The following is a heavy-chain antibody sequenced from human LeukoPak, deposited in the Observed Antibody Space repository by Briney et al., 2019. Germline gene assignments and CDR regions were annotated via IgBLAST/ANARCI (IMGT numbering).Heavy chain of an antibody. J-gene: IGHJ4*02. Sequence: PSETLSLTCGVSGGSISSSSYYWGWIRRPPGKGLEWIGSIYYSGSTYYNPSLKSRVTISVDMSKNQFSLKLSSVTAADTAVYYCARQVDESGWYQPIDYWGQGTLVTISS. CDR2: IYYSGST. CDR1: GGSISSSSYY. D-gene: IGHD6-19*01. V-gene: IGHV4-39*01. CDR3: ARQVDESGWYQPIDY.